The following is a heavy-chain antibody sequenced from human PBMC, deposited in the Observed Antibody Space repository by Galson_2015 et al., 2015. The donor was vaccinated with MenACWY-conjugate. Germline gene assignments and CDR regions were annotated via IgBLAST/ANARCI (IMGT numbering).Heavy chain of an antibody. J-gene: IGHJ4*02. V-gene: IGHV1-24*01. CDR1: GYTLTDLS. CDR3: AADRRQVRRGWLPY. Sequence: SVKVSCKVSGYTLTDLSMYWVRQAPGKGLEWMGGFNPGDGKTIYAQRFQGRVAMTEDTSTDTAYMELSGLRSEDTAVYYCAADRRQVRRGWLPYWGQGTLVTVSS. CDR2: FNPGDGKT. D-gene: IGHD5-18*01.